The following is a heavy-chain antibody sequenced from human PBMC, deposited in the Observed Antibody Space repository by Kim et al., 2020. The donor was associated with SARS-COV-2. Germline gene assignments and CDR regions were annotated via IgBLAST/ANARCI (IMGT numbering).Heavy chain of an antibody. V-gene: IGHV4-59*13. CDR1: GGSISNYY. CDR3: ARSGVYGRVADV. D-gene: IGHD5-12*01. J-gene: IGHJ6*02. Sequence: SETLSLTCSVSGGSISNYYWSWIRQSPDKGLEWIAYIYNTGSTNYNPSLKSRVTMSVDTSKNQFSLNLISVTAADTAVYYCARSGVYGRVADVWGQGTTVTVSS. CDR2: IYNTGST.